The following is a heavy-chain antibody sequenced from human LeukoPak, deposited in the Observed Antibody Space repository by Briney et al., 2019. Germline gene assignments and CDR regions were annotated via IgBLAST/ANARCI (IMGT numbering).Heavy chain of an antibody. CDR2: INSDGSST. D-gene: IGHD3-16*02. V-gene: IGHV3-74*01. Sequence: GGSLRLSCAASGFTFSSYWMHWVRQAAGKGLVWVSRINSDGSSTSYADSVKGRFTISRDNAKNTLYLQMNSLRAEDTAVYYCASMITFGGVIVAPGGQGTLVTVSS. J-gene: IGHJ4*02. CDR3: ASMITFGGVIVAP. CDR1: GFTFSSYW.